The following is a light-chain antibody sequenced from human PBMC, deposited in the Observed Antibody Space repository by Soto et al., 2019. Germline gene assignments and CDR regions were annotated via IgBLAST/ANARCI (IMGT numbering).Light chain of an antibody. CDR2: GAS. Sequence: EIVLTQSPGTLSLSPGERATLSCRASQSVSSNYLAWYQQKPGQAPRLRIYGASSRATGIPDRFSGSGSGTDFTLTISRLEPEDFAVYPCQQYGSSPLTFGGGTKVEIK. V-gene: IGKV3-20*01. J-gene: IGKJ4*02. CDR3: QQYGSSPLT. CDR1: QSVSSNY.